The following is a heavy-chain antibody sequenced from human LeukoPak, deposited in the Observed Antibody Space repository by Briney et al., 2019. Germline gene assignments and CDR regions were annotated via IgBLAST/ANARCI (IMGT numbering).Heavy chain of an antibody. CDR1: GGSISSGGYY. CDR3: AREGDALAARPGGWFDP. Sequence: SQTLSPTCTVSGGSISSGGYYWSWIRQPPGKGLEWIGYIYHSGSTYYNPSLKSRVTISVDRSKNQFSLKLSSVTAADTAVYYCAREGDALAARPGGWFDPWGQGTLVTVSS. D-gene: IGHD6-6*01. V-gene: IGHV4-30-2*01. J-gene: IGHJ5*02. CDR2: IYHSGST.